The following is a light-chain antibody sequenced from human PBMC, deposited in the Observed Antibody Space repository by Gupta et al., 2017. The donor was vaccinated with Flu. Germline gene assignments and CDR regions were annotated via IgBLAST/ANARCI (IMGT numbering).Light chain of an antibody. CDR2: KAS. V-gene: IGKV1-5*03. CDR1: QSISSW. J-gene: IGKJ1*01. CDR3: QQYTSYPWT. Sequence: IQLTQSPSTLSASVGDRVTITCRASQSISSWLAWYQQKPGKAPKLLIYKASSLESGVPSRFSGSGSGTXFTLTIXSLQPDDFATYYCQQYTSYPWTFGXGTKVEIK.